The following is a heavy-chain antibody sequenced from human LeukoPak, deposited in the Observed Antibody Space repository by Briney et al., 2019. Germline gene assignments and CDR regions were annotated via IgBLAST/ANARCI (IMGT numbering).Heavy chain of an antibody. CDR1: GYTLTELS. CDR3: ATSGSYYRPFDY. J-gene: IGHJ4*02. V-gene: IGHV1-24*01. D-gene: IGHD1-26*01. CDR2: FDPEDGET. Sequence: GASVKVSCKVSGYTLTELSMHWVRRAPGKGLEWMGGFDPEDGETIYAQKFQGRVTMTEDTSTDTAYMELSSLRSEDTAVYCCATSGSYYRPFDYWGQGTLVTVSS.